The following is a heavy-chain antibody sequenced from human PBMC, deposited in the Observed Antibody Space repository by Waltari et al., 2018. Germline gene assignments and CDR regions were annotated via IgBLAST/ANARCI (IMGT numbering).Heavy chain of an antibody. Sequence: EVQLLESGGGLVQPGGSLRLSGAASGFTFTSYAMSWVRQAPGKGLEWVSGIGGSESSTFYADSVKGRCTISRDNSKNTLYVQMNSLRAEDTAVYYCAKKMGRGSPTRDYYDYWGQGTLVTVSS. V-gene: IGHV3-23*01. CDR2: IGGSESST. D-gene: IGHD1-26*01. CDR3: AKKMGRGSPTRDYYDY. CDR1: GFTFTSYA. J-gene: IGHJ4*02.